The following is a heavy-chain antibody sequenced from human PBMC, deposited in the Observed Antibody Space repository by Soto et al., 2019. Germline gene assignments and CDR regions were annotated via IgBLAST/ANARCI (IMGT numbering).Heavy chain of an antibody. V-gene: IGHV3-73*02. CDR1: GFTFSGSA. CDR2: IRSKPNSYAT. Sequence: VQLVESGGGLVQPGGSLKLSCAASGFTFSGSAIHWVRQASGKGLEWVGRIRSKPNSYATAYAASVKGRFTISREVSLNTSYLQMNGLKAVDTALYYCFSGLDYWGQGTLFTVSS. J-gene: IGHJ4*02. CDR3: FSGLDY.